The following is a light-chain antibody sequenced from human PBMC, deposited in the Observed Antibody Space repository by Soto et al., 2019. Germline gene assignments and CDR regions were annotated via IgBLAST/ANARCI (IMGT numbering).Light chain of an antibody. CDR1: SSDVGSYNL. V-gene: IGLV2-23*02. CDR3: CSSAGSSTFV. Sequence: QSVLTQPASVSGSPGQSITISCPGTSSDVGSYNLVSWYQQHPGKAPKLMIYEVSKRPSGVSNRFSGSKSGNTASLTISGLQAEDEADYYCCSSAGSSTFVFGTGTNVTVL. CDR2: EVS. J-gene: IGLJ1*01.